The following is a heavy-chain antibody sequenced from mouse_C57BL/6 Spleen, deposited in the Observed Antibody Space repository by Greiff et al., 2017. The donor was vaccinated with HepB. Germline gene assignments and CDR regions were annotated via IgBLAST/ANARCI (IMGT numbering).Heavy chain of an antibody. CDR2: IDPETGGT. CDR1: GYTFTDYE. D-gene: IGHD1-1*01. CDR3: TRYYYGLDD. J-gene: IGHJ2*01. Sequence: VQLQQSGAELVRPGASVTLSCKASGYTFTDYEMHWVEQTPVHGLEWIGAIDPETGGTAYNQKFKGKAILTAEKSSSTAYMELRSLTSEDSAVYDCTRYYYGLDDWGQGTTLTVSS. V-gene: IGHV1-15*01.